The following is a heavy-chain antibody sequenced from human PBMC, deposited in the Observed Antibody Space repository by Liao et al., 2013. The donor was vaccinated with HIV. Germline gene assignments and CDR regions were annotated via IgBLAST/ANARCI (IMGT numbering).Heavy chain of an antibody. CDR2: FYYGGIT. CDR3: ARARSGTNYNFWSGYYFDY. J-gene: IGHJ4*02. D-gene: IGHD3-3*01. Sequence: QLQLQESGPGLVKPSETLSLTCSVSGASISRGSYYWGWIRQPPGSGLEWIAIFYYGGITSYNPSLRSRVTMSADTSKNHISLKVNYVTAADTAMYYCARARSGTNYNFWSGYYFDYWGQGTLVTVSS. V-gene: IGHV4-39*07. CDR1: GASISRGSYY.